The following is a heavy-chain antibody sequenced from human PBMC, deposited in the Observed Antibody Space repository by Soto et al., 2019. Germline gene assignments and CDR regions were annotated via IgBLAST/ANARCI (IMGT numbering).Heavy chain of an antibody. CDR1: GFTFSSYW. D-gene: IGHD6-19*01. V-gene: IGHV3-74*01. J-gene: IGHJ6*02. CDR3: ARGSYSSGWYGIYYYYGMDV. Sequence: GGSLRLSCAASGFTFSSYWMHWVRQAPGKXLVWVSRINSDGSSTSYADSVKGRFTISRDNAKNTLYLQMNSLRAEDTAVYYCARGSYSSGWYGIYYYYGMDVWGQGTTVTVSS. CDR2: INSDGSST.